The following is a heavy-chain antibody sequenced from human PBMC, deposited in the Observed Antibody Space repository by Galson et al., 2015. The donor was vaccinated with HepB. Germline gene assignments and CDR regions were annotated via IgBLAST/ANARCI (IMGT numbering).Heavy chain of an antibody. CDR3: ARSPGHGDGYDSSGIIDY. D-gene: IGHD3-22*01. J-gene: IGHJ4*02. Sequence: SVKVSCKASGYTFTSYGISWVRQAPGQGLEWMGWISAYNGNTNYAQKLQGRVTMTTDTSTSTAYMELRSLRSDDTAVYYCARSPGHGDGYDSSGIIDYWGQGTLVTVSS. CDR1: GYTFTSYG. V-gene: IGHV1-18*04. CDR2: ISAYNGNT.